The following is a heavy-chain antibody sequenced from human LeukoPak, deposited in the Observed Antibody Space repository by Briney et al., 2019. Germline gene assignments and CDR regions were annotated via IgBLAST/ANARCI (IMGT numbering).Heavy chain of an antibody. CDR3: ASNPYYYDSSGYYY. CDR1: GYTFTSYG. V-gene: IGHV1-18*01. D-gene: IGHD3-22*01. Sequence: ASVKVSCKASGYTFTSYGISWVRQAPGQGLEWMGWISAYNGNTNYAQKLQGRVTMTTDTSTSTAYMELRSLRSDDTAVYYCASNPYYYDSSGYYYWGQGTLVTVSS. J-gene: IGHJ4*02. CDR2: ISAYNGNT.